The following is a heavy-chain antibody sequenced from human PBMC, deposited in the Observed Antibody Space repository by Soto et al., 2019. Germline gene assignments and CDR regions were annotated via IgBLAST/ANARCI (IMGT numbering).Heavy chain of an antibody. J-gene: IGHJ6*02. CDR1: GGSISSSSYY. CDR3: ASFIAAAGYYYYYGMDV. D-gene: IGHD6-13*01. Sequence: SETLSLTCTVSGGSISSSSYYWGWIRQPPGKGLEWIGSIYYSGSTYYNPSLKSRVTISVDTSKNQFSLKLSSVTAADTAVYYCASFIAAAGYYYYYGMDVWGQGTTVTVSS. V-gene: IGHV4-39*01. CDR2: IYYSGST.